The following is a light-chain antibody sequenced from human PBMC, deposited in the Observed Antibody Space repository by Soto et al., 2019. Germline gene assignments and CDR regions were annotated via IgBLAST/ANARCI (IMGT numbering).Light chain of an antibody. CDR2: DAS. Sequence: DIQMTQSPSTLSASIGDRVTITCRASEDINDWLAWYQQKPGNAPKFLIYDASTLQSGVPSRFIGSRSRTEFTLTITSLHPDDCATYYCQQYKSRRTFGQGTKLDIK. CDR1: EDINDW. V-gene: IGKV1-5*01. CDR3: QQYKSRRT. J-gene: IGKJ1*01.